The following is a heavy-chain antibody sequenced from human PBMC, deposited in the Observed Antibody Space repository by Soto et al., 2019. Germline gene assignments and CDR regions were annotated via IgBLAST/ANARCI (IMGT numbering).Heavy chain of an antibody. V-gene: IGHV3-21*01. CDR2: ISGRSRFI. Sequence: PVGSLRLSCAGSGFTFSDYDMNWVRQAPGKGLEWVSSISGRSRFIYYTDSVEGRFTISRDNAKNSLSLQMNRLRAEDTAVYYCARGFLPGERAPHDYWGQGTLVTVSS. CDR1: GFTFSDYD. J-gene: IGHJ4*02. CDR3: ARGFLPGERAPHDY.